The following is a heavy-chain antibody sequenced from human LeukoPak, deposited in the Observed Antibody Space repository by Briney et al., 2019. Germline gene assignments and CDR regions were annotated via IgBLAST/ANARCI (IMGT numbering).Heavy chain of an antibody. Sequence: ASVKVSCKASGYTFRNYGITWVRQAPGQGLEWMRWISAYNGDTNYAQNLQGRVTMTTDTSTSTAYMELRSLRSDDTAVYYCARDPTNTSGYYAYFDYWGQGTLVTVSS. CDR3: ARDPTNTSGYYAYFDY. D-gene: IGHD5-12*01. CDR1: GYTFRNYG. J-gene: IGHJ4*02. V-gene: IGHV1-18*01. CDR2: ISAYNGDT.